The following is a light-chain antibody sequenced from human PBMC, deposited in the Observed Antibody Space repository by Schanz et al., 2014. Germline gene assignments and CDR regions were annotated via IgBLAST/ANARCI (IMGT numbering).Light chain of an antibody. CDR3: TSYTGSGTLWV. V-gene: IGLV2-14*02. J-gene: IGLJ3*02. Sequence: QSALTQPASVSGSPGQSITISCTGTSSDVGSYNLVSWYQQHPGKAPKLIIYEGSNRPSGVSNRFSGSKSGNTASLTISGLQAEDEADYYCTSYTGSGTLWVFGGGTKLTVL. CDR2: EGS. CDR1: SSDVGSYNL.